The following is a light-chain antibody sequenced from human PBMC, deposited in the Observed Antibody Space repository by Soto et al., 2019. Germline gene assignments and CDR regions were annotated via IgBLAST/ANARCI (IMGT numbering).Light chain of an antibody. Sequence: IQMTQSASTLSASVGDRVTITCRASQSLSRWLAWYQQKPGKAPKLLIYDDSSLESGVPSRFSGSGSGTEFTLTISSLQPDDFATYYCQQYNSFPLTFGGGTKVDIK. CDR2: DDS. CDR3: QQYNSFPLT. CDR1: QSLSRW. J-gene: IGKJ4*01. V-gene: IGKV1-5*01.